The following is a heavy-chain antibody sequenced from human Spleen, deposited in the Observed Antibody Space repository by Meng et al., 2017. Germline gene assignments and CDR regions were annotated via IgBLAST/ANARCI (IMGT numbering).Heavy chain of an antibody. D-gene: IGHD5-12*01. CDR1: ADSISSYY. CDR2: IYYSGST. J-gene: IGHJ4*02. CDR3: ATSFSGYAFDY. Sequence: HVRLQEWAHEPLKPSQPLSPTCTIPADSISSYYWSWIRQPPGKGLEWIGYIYYSGSTNYNPSLKSRVTVLADTSKNHFSLRLSSVTAADTAVYYCATSFSGYAFDYWGQGALVTVSS. V-gene: IGHV4-59*01.